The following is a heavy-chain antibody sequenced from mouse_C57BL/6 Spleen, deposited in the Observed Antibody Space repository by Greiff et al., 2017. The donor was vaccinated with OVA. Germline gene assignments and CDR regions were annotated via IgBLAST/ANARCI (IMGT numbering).Heavy chain of an antibody. J-gene: IGHJ2*01. D-gene: IGHD2-3*01. Sequence: VKLQQPGAELVRPGSSVKLSCKASGYTFTSYWMHWVKQRPIQGLEWIGNIDPSDSETHYNQKFKDKATLTVDKSSSTAYMQLSSLTSEDSAVYYCAREDGYYLFDYWGQGTTLTVSS. CDR3: AREDGYYLFDY. CDR2: IDPSDSET. V-gene: IGHV1-52*01. CDR1: GYTFTSYW.